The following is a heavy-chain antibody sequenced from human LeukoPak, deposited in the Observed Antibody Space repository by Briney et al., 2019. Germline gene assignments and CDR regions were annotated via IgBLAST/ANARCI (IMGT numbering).Heavy chain of an antibody. J-gene: IGHJ4*02. CDR1: GYSIRSGFY. V-gene: IGHV4-38-2*02. Sequence: SETLSLTCTVSGYSIRSGFYWGWIRQPPGKGLEWIGNIYHSGITYYTPSLKSRVTISVDTSKNQFSLKLSSVTAADTAVYYCARDSSGYLDYWGQGTLVTVSS. CDR2: IYHSGIT. CDR3: ARDSSGYLDY. D-gene: IGHD3-22*01.